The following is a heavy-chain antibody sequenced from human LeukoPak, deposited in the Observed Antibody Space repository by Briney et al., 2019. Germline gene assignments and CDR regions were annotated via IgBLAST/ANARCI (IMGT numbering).Heavy chain of an antibody. D-gene: IGHD6-19*01. CDR3: ARAEKAVTGTLDY. V-gene: IGHV4-59*01. Sequence: SETLSLTCTVSGDSISNYYWSWIRQSPGKKLEWIGYMYNRGSTIYNPSLKSRVTISTDTSKNQFSLGLTSVAAADTAVYYCARAEKAVTGTLDYWGQGTLSNVSS. CDR1: GDSISNYY. CDR2: MYNRGST. J-gene: IGHJ4*02.